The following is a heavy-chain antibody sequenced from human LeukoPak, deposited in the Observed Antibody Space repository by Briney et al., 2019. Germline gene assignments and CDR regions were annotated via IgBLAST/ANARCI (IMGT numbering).Heavy chain of an antibody. J-gene: IGHJ4*02. CDR1: GGSISSGDYY. CDR2: IYYSGST. Sequence: SQTLSLTCTVSGGSISSGDYYWSWIRQPPGKGLEWIGYIYYSGSTYYNPSLKSRVTISVDTSKNQFSLKLGSVTAADTAVYYCARQWDGDYVDYWGQGTLVTVSS. CDR3: ARQWDGDYVDY. V-gene: IGHV4-30-4*01. D-gene: IGHD4-17*01.